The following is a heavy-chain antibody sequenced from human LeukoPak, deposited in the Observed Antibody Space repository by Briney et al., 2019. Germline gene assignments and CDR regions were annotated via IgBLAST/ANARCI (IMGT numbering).Heavy chain of an antibody. J-gene: IGHJ3*02. CDR2: ISYDGSNK. V-gene: IGHV3-30*18. Sequence: PGRSLRLSCAASRFTFSSYGRYWVRQAPGKGLEWVGVISYDGSNKYYADSVKGRFTISRDNSKNTLYLQMNSLRVEDTAVYYCAKGLSPLVSFVSGSDAFDIWGQGTMVTVSS. CDR1: RFTFSSYG. CDR3: AKGLSPLVSFVSGSDAFDI. D-gene: IGHD3-10*01.